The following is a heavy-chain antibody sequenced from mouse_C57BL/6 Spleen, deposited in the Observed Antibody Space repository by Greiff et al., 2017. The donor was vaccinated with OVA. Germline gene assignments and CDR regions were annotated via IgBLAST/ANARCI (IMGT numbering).Heavy chain of an antibody. D-gene: IGHD2-4*01. J-gene: IGHJ4*01. CDR3: ARDRDYDDYYAMDY. V-gene: IGHV3-6*01. Sequence: EVHLVESGPGLVKPSQSLSLTCSVTGYSITSGYYWNWIRQFPGNKLEWMGYISYDGSNNYNPSLKNRISITRDTSKNQFFLKLNSVTTEDTATYYCARDRDYDDYYAMDYWGQGTSVTVSS. CDR2: ISYDGSN. CDR1: GYSITSGYY.